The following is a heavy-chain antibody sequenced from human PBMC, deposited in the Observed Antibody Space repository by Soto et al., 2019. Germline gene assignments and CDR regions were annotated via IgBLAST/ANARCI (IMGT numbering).Heavy chain of an antibody. V-gene: IGHV4-31*03. J-gene: IGHJ4*02. D-gene: IGHD3-10*01. CDR3: ARTVGSGSPDFDY. Sequence: SETLSLTCTVSGGSTTSDGYYWSWIRQFPGKGLEWIGHIYYSGNSYYNLSLGSRLLISVDTSKNQFSLKLSSVTAADTAVYYCARTVGSGSPDFDYWGQGILVTVSS. CDR1: GGSTTSDGYY. CDR2: IYYSGNS.